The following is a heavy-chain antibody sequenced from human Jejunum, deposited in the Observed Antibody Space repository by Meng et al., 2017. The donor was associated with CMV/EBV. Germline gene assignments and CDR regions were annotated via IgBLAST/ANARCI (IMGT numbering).Heavy chain of an antibody. Sequence: CAASGFAFSGDWMHWVRQAPGKGLMLVSRINADGTTSGYADSVKGRFTISRDNAKNSLYLQMNSLRAEDTAVYYCARGDYDFWGGYWGQGALVTVSS. V-gene: IGHV3-74*01. D-gene: IGHD3-3*01. CDR1: GFAFSGDW. J-gene: IGHJ4*02. CDR2: INADGTTS. CDR3: ARGDYDFWGGY.